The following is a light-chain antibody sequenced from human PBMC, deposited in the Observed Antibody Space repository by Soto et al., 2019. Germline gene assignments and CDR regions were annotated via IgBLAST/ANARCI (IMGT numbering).Light chain of an antibody. Sequence: QSALTQPPSASGSPGQSVTISCTGTSSDVGSYNYVSWYQQHPDKAPKLIIYGVNERPSWVPDRFSGSKSGITASLTVSGLQAEDEADYYCTSYAGSNNPVVFGGGTKLTVL. J-gene: IGLJ3*02. CDR3: TSYAGSNNPVV. CDR1: SSDVGSYNY. V-gene: IGLV2-8*01. CDR2: GVN.